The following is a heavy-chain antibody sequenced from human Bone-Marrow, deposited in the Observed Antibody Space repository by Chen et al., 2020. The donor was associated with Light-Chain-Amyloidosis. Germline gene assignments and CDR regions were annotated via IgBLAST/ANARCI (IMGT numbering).Heavy chain of an antibody. CDR1: GYIFTGYY. CDR2: INLNSGAT. Sequence: QVQLVQSGAEVKRTGASVKVSCKASGYIFTGYYIHWVRQAPGQGLEWMGWINLNSGATMYSQKIQGRVTMTMETSISTAYMELSRLRSDDTAVYYCARDKVSTIGNFDYWGQGTLVTVSS. D-gene: IGHD1-1*01. CDR3: ARDKVSTIGNFDY. V-gene: IGHV1-2*02. J-gene: IGHJ4*02.